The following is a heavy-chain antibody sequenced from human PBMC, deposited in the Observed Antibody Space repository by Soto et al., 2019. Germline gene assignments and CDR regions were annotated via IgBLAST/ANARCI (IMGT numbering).Heavy chain of an antibody. CDR3: ARAKLVDAFDI. D-gene: IGHD1-1*01. V-gene: IGHV4-61*08. CDR2: IYYSGST. Sequence: SETLSLTCGVSGGSISGGGSSWSWIRQPPGQGLVWIGYIYYSGSTHYNPSLKSRVTITVDTSKNQFSLKLSSVTAADTAVYYCARAKLVDAFDIWGQGTMVTVSS. CDR1: GGSISGGGSS. J-gene: IGHJ3*02.